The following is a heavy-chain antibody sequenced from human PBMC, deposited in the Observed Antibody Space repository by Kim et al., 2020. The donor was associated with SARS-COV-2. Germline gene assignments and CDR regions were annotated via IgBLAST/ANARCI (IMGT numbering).Heavy chain of an antibody. Sequence: GGSLRLSCAASGFTFSSYSMNWVRQAPGKGLEWVSSISSSSSYIYYADSVKGRFTISRDNAKNSLYLQMNSLRAEDTAVYYCARDSTYYYGSGSYFMVDYYYYGMDVWGQGTTVTVSS. CDR2: ISSSSSYI. J-gene: IGHJ6*02. V-gene: IGHV3-21*01. D-gene: IGHD3-10*01. CDR1: GFTFSSYS. CDR3: ARDSTYYYGSGSYFMVDYYYYGMDV.